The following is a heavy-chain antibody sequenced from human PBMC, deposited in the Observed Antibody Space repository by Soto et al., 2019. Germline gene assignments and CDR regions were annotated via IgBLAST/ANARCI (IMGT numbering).Heavy chain of an antibody. Sequence: SETLSLTCTVSGGSISSSSYYWGWIRQPPGKGLEWIGSIYYSGSTYYNPSLKSRVTISVDTSKNQFSLKLSSVTAADTAVYYCVGRKVAGTMRENSLFGYWGQGTLVTSPQ. D-gene: IGHD6-19*01. V-gene: IGHV4-39*01. CDR1: GGSISSSSYY. CDR2: IYYSGST. J-gene: IGHJ4*02. CDR3: VGRKVAGTMRENSLFGY.